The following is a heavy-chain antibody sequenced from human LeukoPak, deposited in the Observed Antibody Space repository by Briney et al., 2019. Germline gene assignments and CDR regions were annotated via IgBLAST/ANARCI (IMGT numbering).Heavy chain of an antibody. D-gene: IGHD2-2*01. CDR2: IIPILGIA. CDR3: ARGCSSTSYLGWGTDYFDY. CDR1: GGTFSSYT. V-gene: IGHV1-69*02. Sequence: SVTVSCKASGGTFSSYTISWVRQAPGQGLEWVGRIIPILGIANYAQKFQGRVTITADKSTSTAYMELSSLRSEDTAVYYCARGCSSTSYLGWGTDYFDYWGQGTLVTVSS. J-gene: IGHJ4*02.